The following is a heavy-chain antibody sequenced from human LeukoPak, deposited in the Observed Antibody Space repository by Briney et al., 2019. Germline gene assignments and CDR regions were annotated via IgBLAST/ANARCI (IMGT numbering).Heavy chain of an antibody. J-gene: IGHJ3*02. CDR3: ARGDCSSTSCYQGAFDI. Sequence: SETLSLTCAVYGGSFSGYYWSWIRQPPGKRLEWIGEINHSGSTNYNPSLKSRVTISVDTSKNQFSLKLSSVTAADTAVYYCARGDCSSTSCYQGAFDIWGQGTVVTVSS. CDR2: INHSGST. D-gene: IGHD2-2*01. V-gene: IGHV4-34*01. CDR1: GGSFSGYY.